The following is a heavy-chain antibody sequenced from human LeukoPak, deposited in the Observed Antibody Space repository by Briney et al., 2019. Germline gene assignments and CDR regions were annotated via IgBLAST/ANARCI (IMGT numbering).Heavy chain of an antibody. D-gene: IGHD3-22*01. CDR1: GYTFTGYY. CDR3: ARDGNYYDSSGYPHY. J-gene: IGHJ4*02. CDR2: INPNSGGT. Sequence: ASVKVSCKASGYTFTGYYMHWVRPAPGQGLEWMGWINPNSGGTNYAQKFQGWVTMTRDTSISTAYMELSRLRSDDTAVYFCARDGNYYDSSGYPHYWGQGTLVTVSS. V-gene: IGHV1-2*04.